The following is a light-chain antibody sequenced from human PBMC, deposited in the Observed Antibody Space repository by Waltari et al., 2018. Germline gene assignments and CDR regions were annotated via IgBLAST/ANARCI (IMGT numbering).Light chain of an antibody. Sequence: DLQMTQSPSSLSAPVGDRVTITCRASQSISSYLNWYQQKPGKAPKLLLYAASSLQSGVPSRFSGSGSGTDFTLTISSLQPEDFATYYCQQSYSTPLTFGGGTKVEIK. J-gene: IGKJ4*01. CDR3: QQSYSTPLT. V-gene: IGKV1-39*01. CDR2: AAS. CDR1: QSISSY.